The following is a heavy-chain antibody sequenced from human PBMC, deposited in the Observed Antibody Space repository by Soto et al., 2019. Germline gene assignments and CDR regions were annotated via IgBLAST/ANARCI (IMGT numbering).Heavy chain of an antibody. CDR1: GFGFKSFV. V-gene: IGHV3-30*19. D-gene: IGHD3-16*01. J-gene: IGHJ4*02. CDR3: ARWGTTGGFDL. Sequence: QLQLVESGGGVVQPGTSLRLSCAASGFGFKSFVMHWVRQAPGKGLDWVAFTSYDGNNKDYGDSVKGRFTVSRDNSQNTLHLQMDFLRPEDTALYYCARWGTTGGFDLWGQGTLVSVSS. CDR2: TSYDGNNK.